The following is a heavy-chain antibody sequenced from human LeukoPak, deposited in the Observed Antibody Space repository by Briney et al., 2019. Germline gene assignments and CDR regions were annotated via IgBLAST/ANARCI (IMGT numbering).Heavy chain of an antibody. CDR1: GGSISSYY. V-gene: IGHV4-59*01. CDR2: IYYSGST. D-gene: IGHD3-22*01. CDR3: ARAFYYDSSGYYGYDY. Sequence: SETLSLTCTVSGGSISSYYWSWIRQPPGKGLERIGYIYYSGSTNYSPSLKSRVTISVDTSKNQFSLKLSSVTAADTAVYYCARAFYYDSSGYYGYDYWGQGTLVTVSS. J-gene: IGHJ4*02.